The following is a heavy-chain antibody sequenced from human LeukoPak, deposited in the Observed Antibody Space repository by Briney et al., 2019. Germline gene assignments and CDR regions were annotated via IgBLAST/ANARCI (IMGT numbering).Heavy chain of an antibody. CDR3: ARGGRLGELSPIDY. Sequence: GGSLRLSCAASGFTFSSYSMNWVRQAPGKGLEWVSSISSSSSYIYYADSVKGRFTISRDNAKNSLYLQMNSLRAEDTAVYYCARGGRLGELSPIDYWGQGTLVTVSS. J-gene: IGHJ4*02. D-gene: IGHD3-16*02. CDR1: GFTFSSYS. CDR2: ISSSSSYI. V-gene: IGHV3-21*01.